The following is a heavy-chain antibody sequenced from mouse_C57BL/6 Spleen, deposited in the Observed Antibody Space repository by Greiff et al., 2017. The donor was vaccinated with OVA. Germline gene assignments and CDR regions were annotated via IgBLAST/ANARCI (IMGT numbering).Heavy chain of an antibody. D-gene: IGHD2-2*01. V-gene: IGHV1-82*01. CDR2: IYPGDGDT. J-gene: IGHJ2*01. CDR3: ARGYYGYDGGVFDY. CDR1: GYAFSSSW. Sequence: VKLMESGPELVKPGASVKISCKASGYAFSSSWMNWVKQRPGKGLEWIGRIYPGDGDTNYNGKFKGKATLTADKSSSTAYMQLSSLTSEDSAVYFCARGYYGYDGGVFDYWGQGTTLTVSS.